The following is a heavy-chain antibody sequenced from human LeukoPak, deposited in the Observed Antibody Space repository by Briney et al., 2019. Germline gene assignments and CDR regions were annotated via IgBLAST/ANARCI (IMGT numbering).Heavy chain of an antibody. CDR2: ISAYNGNT. CDR3: ARAPGAAAGTSRDYYYGMDV. Sequence: GASVKVSCRASGYTFTGYGISWVRQAPGQGLEWMGWISAYNGNTNYAQKLQGRVTMTTDTSTSTAYMELRSLRSDDTAVYYCARAPGAAAGTSRDYYYGMDVWGQGTTVTVSS. CDR1: GYTFTGYG. D-gene: IGHD6-13*01. V-gene: IGHV1-18*01. J-gene: IGHJ6*02.